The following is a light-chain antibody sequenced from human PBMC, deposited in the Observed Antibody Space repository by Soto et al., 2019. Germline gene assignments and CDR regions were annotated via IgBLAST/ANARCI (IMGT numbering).Light chain of an antibody. J-gene: IGLJ2*01. Sequence: QSVLTQPASVSGSPGQSITISCTGTSSDVGSYNYAPWYQQHPGKAPKLLISDVSNRPSGVSSRFSGSKSGNTASLTISGLQAEDEADYYCSSYTSSSTVVFGSGTQLTVL. V-gene: IGLV2-14*01. CDR1: SSDVGSYNY. CDR2: DVS. CDR3: SSYTSSSTVV.